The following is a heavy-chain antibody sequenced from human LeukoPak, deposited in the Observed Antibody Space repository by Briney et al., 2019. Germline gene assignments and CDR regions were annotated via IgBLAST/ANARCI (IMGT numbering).Heavy chain of an antibody. Sequence: SLRLSCAASGFTFSSYAMSWVRQAPGKGLEWVSGISWNSGSIGYADSVKGRFTISRDNAKNSLYLQMNSLRAEDTALYYCAKESRGYSYGYYYYYYGMDVWGQGTTVTVSS. D-gene: IGHD5-18*01. J-gene: IGHJ6*02. CDR3: AKESRGYSYGYYYYYYGMDV. CDR2: ISWNSGSI. CDR1: GFTFSSYA. V-gene: IGHV3-9*01.